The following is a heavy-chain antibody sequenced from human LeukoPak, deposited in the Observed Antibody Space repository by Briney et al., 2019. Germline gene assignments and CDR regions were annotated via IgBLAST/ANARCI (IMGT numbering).Heavy chain of an antibody. CDR1: GFTFSSYA. CDR2: ISGSGGST. Sequence: PGGSPRLSCAASGFTFSSYAMSWVRQAPGKGREWVSAISGSGGSTYYAQSVKGRFTMSRDNSKNTLYLKMNSLRAERTAVYYCAKAMTTVTTKAPNFDYWGQGTLVTVSS. CDR3: AKAMTTVTTKAPNFDY. D-gene: IGHD4-17*01. V-gene: IGHV3-23*01. J-gene: IGHJ4*02.